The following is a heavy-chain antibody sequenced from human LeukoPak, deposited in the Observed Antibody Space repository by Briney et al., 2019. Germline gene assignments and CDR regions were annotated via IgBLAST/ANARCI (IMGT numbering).Heavy chain of an antibody. CDR3: TRVACTSHCGQFDC. CDR2: TYYRSKWYN. J-gene: IGHJ4*02. Sequence: SQTLSLTCAISGDSVSSNSAAWNWIRQSPSRGLEWLGRTYYRSKWYNEYAISVKSRITINADTSKNEVSLQLKSVTPEDTAVYYCTRVACTSHCGQFDCWGQGTLVTVSS. CDR1: GDSVSSNSAA. D-gene: IGHD2-2*01. V-gene: IGHV6-1*01.